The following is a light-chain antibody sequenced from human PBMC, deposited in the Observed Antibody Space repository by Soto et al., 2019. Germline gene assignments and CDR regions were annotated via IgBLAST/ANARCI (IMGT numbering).Light chain of an antibody. CDR3: QQYGSSTFT. CDR1: QTVSSSY. V-gene: IGKV3-20*01. J-gene: IGKJ3*01. Sequence: IVLTQSPGTLSLSPGERATLSCRASQTVSSSYLAWYQQKPGQAPRLLIYGASTRATGIPDRFSGSGSGTDFTLTISRLEPEDFAVYYCQQYGSSTFTFGPGTKVDIX. CDR2: GAS.